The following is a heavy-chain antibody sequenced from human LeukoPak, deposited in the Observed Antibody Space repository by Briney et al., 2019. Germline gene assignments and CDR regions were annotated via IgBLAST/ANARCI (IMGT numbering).Heavy chain of an antibody. CDR1: GFTFSTYA. CDR3: AKSMTLQWRGFFDL. D-gene: IGHD6-19*01. Sequence: GGSLRLSCAASGFTFSTYAMSWVRQAPGKGLEWVSTISDSGANTYYADSVRGRFTISRDNSKNTLYLQKNSLRADDTAIYYCAKSMTLQWRGFFDLWGRGTHITVSS. V-gene: IGHV3-23*01. J-gene: IGHJ2*01. CDR2: ISDSGANT.